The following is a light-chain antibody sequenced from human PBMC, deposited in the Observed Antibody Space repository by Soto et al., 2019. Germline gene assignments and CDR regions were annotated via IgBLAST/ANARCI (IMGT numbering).Light chain of an antibody. V-gene: IGKV1-6*01. CDR1: QGIRNA. CDR2: AAS. Sequence: AIQMTKSPSSLSASVGDRVTITCRASQGIRNALGWYQQKPWKAPKLLLYAASSLQSGVTSRFSGSGSGADFTLTISSLQPEDFATYYCLQDYNYPWTFGQGTKVEIK. CDR3: LQDYNYPWT. J-gene: IGKJ1*01.